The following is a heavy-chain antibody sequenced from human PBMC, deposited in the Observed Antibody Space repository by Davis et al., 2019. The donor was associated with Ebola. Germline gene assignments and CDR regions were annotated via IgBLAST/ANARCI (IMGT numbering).Heavy chain of an antibody. CDR2: IIPIFGTA. J-gene: IGHJ4*02. CDR3: ARVGRDFWSGYCFDY. V-gene: IGHV1-69*13. Sequence: SVKVSCKASGYTFTNYGISWVRQAPGQGLEWMGGIIPIFGTANYAQKFQGRVTITADESTSTAYMELSSLRSEDTAVYYCARVGRDFWSGYCFDYWGQGTLVTVSS. CDR1: GYTFTNYG. D-gene: IGHD3-3*01.